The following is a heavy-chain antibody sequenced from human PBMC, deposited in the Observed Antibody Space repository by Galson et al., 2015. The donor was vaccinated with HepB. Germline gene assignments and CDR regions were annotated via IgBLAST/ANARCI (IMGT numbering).Heavy chain of an antibody. J-gene: IGHJ4*02. V-gene: IGHV3-23*01. D-gene: IGHD2-21*02. CDR1: GFTFNSYA. CDR2: ISRSGSST. Sequence: SLRLSCAASGFTFNSYAMSWVRQAPGKGLEWVSGISRSGSSTYYADSVKGRFTISRDKSKNALYLQMNNLRAGDTALYYCAKGGQDGGDFRFDYWGQGTLVTVSS. CDR3: AKGGQDGGDFRFDY.